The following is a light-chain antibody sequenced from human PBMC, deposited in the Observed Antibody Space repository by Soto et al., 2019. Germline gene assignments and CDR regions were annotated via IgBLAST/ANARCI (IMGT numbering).Light chain of an antibody. CDR2: EVT. V-gene: IGLV2-14*01. J-gene: IGLJ1*01. Sequence: QSVLTQPASVSGSPGQSITISCTGTSSDVGGYNYVSWYQQHPGKAPKLMIYEVTTRPSGVSNRFSGSKSGNTASLTISGLQAEDESDYYCSSSTTIYTPLYVFGTGTKLTVL. CDR1: SSDVGGYNY. CDR3: SSSTTIYTPLYV.